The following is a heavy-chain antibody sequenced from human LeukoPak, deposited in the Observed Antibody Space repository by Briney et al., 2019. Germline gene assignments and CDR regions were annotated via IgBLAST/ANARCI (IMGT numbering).Heavy chain of an antibody. J-gene: IGHJ4*02. V-gene: IGHV3-30-3*01. D-gene: IGHD6-19*01. Sequence: GRSLRLSCAASGFTFSSYAMHWVRQAPGKGLEWVAVISYDGSNKYYADSVKGRFTISRDNSKNTLYLQMNSLRAEDTAVYYCARDYSSGWEGYFDYWGQGTLVTVSS. CDR3: ARDYSSGWEGYFDY. CDR2: ISYDGSNK. CDR1: GFTFSSYA.